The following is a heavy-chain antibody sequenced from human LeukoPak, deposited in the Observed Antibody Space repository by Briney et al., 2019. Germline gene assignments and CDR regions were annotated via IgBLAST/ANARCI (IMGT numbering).Heavy chain of an antibody. V-gene: IGHV3-30*04. J-gene: IGHJ3*02. D-gene: IGHD2-2*01. Sequence: GGSLRLSCAASGFTFDDYAMHWVRQAPGKGLEWVAVISYDGSNKYYADSVKGRFTISRDNSKNTLYLQMNSLRAEDTAVYYCARIIVVVPAVGDHDAFDIWGQGTMVTVSS. CDR3: ARIIVVVPAVGDHDAFDI. CDR2: ISYDGSNK. CDR1: GFTFDDYA.